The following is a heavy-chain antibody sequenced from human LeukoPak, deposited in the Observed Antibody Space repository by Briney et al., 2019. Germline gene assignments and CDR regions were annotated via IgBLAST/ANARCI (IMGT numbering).Heavy chain of an antibody. Sequence: GGSLRLSCAASGFTFSSYSMNWVRQAPGKGLEWVSYISSSSSTIYYADSVKGRFTISRDNAKNSLYLQMNSLRAEDTAVYYCARDSSGWPKQPDYWGQGTLVTVSS. CDR2: ISSSSSTI. CDR3: ARDSSGWPKQPDY. V-gene: IGHV3-48*04. D-gene: IGHD6-19*01. J-gene: IGHJ4*02. CDR1: GFTFSSYS.